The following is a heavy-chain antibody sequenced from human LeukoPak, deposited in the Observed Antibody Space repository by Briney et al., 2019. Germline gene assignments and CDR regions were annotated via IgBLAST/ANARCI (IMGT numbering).Heavy chain of an antibody. V-gene: IGHV3-48*03. Sequence: PGGSLRLSCAASGFTFSNYEINWVRQAPGKGLEWVAYISNSGSTIYYSDSVKGRFTISRDNAKNSLYLQMNSLRAEDTAAYYCVRDRRFHNWGQGTLVTVSS. CDR3: VRDRRFHN. D-gene: IGHD1-14*01. CDR1: GFTFSNYE. J-gene: IGHJ4*02. CDR2: ISNSGSTI.